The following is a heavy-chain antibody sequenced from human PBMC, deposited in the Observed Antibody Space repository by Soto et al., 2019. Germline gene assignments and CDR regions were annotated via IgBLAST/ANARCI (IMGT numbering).Heavy chain of an antibody. CDR2: ISAYNGNT. Sequence: EASVKVSCKASGYTFTSYGISWVRQAPGQGLEWMGWISAYNGNTNYAQKLQGRVTMTTDTSTSTAYMELRSLRSDDTAVYYCARKSIAIAAAGHGMDVWGQGTTVTVSS. CDR3: ARKSIAIAAAGHGMDV. D-gene: IGHD6-13*01. J-gene: IGHJ6*02. CDR1: GYTFTSYG. V-gene: IGHV1-18*01.